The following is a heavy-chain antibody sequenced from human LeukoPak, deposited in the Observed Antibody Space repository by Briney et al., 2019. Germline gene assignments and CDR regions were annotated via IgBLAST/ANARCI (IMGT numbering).Heavy chain of an antibody. CDR2: INPKSGGT. V-gene: IGHV1-2*02. J-gene: IGHJ4*02. Sequence: ASVKVSCKASGYTFSGYYMHWVRQAPGQRLEWMGWINPKSGGTNYAQKFQGGVTMTSDTSISTAYMEMIRLTYDDTAVYYCARESRESGSSVGLNYFDYWGQGTLVTVSS. D-gene: IGHD1-26*01. CDR3: ARESRESGSSVGLNYFDY. CDR1: GYTFSGYY.